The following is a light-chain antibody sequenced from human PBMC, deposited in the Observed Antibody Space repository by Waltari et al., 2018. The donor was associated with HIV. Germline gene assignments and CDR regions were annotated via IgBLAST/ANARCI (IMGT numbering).Light chain of an antibody. J-gene: IGLJ1*01. CDR1: NSDVGGSSY. CDR3: CSYAGTNHFYV. V-gene: IGLV2-8*01. Sequence: SALTQPPSASGPPGHPVTISCTVTNSDVGGSSYVSWFQQHPGKAPKRMIYEVSKRPSGVPNRFSGSKSGNTASLTVSGLQAEDEAEYYCCSYAGTNHFYVFGTGTKVTVL. CDR2: EVS.